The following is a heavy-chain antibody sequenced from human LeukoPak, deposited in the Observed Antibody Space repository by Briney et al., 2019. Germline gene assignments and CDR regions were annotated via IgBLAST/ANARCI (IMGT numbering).Heavy chain of an antibody. CDR2: ISSSSSTI. Sequence: GGSLRLSCAGSGFTFSNNAMNWVRQAPGKGLEWVSYISSSSSTIYYADSVKGRFTTSRDNAKNSLYLQMNSQRVEDTAVYYCARRGDYVDSWGQGTLVTVSS. CDR3: ARRGDYVDS. CDR1: GFTFSNNA. V-gene: IGHV3-48*01. J-gene: IGHJ4*02.